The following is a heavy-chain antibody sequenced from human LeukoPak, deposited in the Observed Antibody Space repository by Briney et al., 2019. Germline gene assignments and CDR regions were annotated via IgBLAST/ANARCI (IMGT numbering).Heavy chain of an antibody. CDR1: GYTFTRYD. D-gene: IGHD3-10*02. V-gene: IGHV1-8*01. J-gene: IGHJ6*03. CDR2: MNPNSGNT. Sequence: GASVKVSCRASGYTFTRYDINWVRQATGQGLEWMGWMNPNSGNTGYAQKFQGRVTMTRNTSISTAYMELSSLRSEDTAVYYCARKYNVRGWYYYYYMDVWGKGTTVTVSS. CDR3: ARKYNVRGWYYYYYMDV.